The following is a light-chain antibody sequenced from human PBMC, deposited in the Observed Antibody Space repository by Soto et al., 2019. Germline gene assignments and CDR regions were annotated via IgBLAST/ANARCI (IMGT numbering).Light chain of an antibody. Sequence: DIQMIQSPSSLSASVGDRVTITCRASQSISDSLNWYQHKPGTAPKLLIYAASSLQSGVPSRFSGGGSGTDFTLTISSLQPEDFVTYFCQQSFSFPATFGGGTKVDIK. CDR3: QQSFSFPAT. V-gene: IGKV1-39*01. J-gene: IGKJ4*01. CDR2: AAS. CDR1: QSISDS.